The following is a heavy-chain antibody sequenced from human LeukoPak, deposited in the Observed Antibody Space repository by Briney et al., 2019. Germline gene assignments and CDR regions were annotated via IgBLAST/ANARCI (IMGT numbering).Heavy chain of an antibody. J-gene: IGHJ6*02. V-gene: IGHV3-33*01. D-gene: IGHD6-19*01. CDR3: AREKAVAGWYYYGMDV. CDR1: GFTSSSYG. CDR2: IWYDGSNK. Sequence: GRSLRLSCAASGFTSSSYGMHWVRQAPGKGLEWVAVIWYDGSNKYYADSVKGRFTISRDNSKNTLYLQMNSLRAEDTAVYYCAREKAVAGWYYYGMDVWGQGTTVTVSS.